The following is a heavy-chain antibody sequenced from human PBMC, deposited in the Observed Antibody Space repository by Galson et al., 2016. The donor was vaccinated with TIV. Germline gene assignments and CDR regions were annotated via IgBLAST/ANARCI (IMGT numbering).Heavy chain of an antibody. CDR3: ARLTPCGGDCYYFDR. J-gene: IGHJ4*02. D-gene: IGHD2-21*02. Sequence: SVKVSCKASGGTLSNDPITWVRKAPGQGLEWMGGIIPMAGISDNSQKFQGRVSITADVSTNTVYMELSSLRSEDTAVFYCARLTPCGGDCYYFDRWGQGTLVTVSS. V-gene: IGHV1-69*10. CDR2: IIPMAGIS. CDR1: GGTLSNDP.